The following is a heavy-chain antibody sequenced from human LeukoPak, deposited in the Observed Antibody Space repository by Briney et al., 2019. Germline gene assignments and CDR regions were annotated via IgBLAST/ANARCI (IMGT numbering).Heavy chain of an antibody. D-gene: IGHD6-19*01. Sequence: GGSLRLSCAASGFTLSSYSMNWVRQTPGKGLEWVSSISSSSSYIYYADSVKGRFTISRDNAKNSLYLQMNSLRAEDTAVYYCARGLAVAGTGYWGQGTLVTVSS. V-gene: IGHV3-21*01. CDR3: ARGLAVAGTGY. J-gene: IGHJ4*02. CDR1: GFTLSSYS. CDR2: ISSSSSYI.